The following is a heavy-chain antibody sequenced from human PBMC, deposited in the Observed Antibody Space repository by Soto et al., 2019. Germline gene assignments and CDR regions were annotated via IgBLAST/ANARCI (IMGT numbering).Heavy chain of an antibody. CDR2: IDGSGDST. J-gene: IGHJ4*02. D-gene: IGHD2-8*01. Sequence: EVQLLESGGGLVQSGGSLRLSCAASGFSFSDYALNWVRQAPGKGLEWVSGIDGSGDSTYYADSVKGRFTISRDNPKTTLHLQMDSLSGEDPGVYYCAKVNWCRGCYTREDGWGQGTLVTVSS. V-gene: IGHV3-23*01. CDR3: AKVNWCRGCYTREDG. CDR1: GFSFSDYA.